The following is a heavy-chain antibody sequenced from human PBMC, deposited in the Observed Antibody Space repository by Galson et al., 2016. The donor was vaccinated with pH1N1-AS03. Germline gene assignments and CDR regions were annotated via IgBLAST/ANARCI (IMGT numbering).Heavy chain of an antibody. J-gene: IGHJ3*02. CDR2: INSDGSGT. V-gene: IGHV3-74*03. CDR3: SRDPRTAFDI. CDR1: GVTFSYYW. Sequence: SLRLSCAASGVTFSYYWMHWVRQAPGKGLVWVSGINSDGSGTMYADSVKGRFTISRANAKNTLYLQMNSLRAEDTAIYYCSRDPRTAFDIWGQGTTVTVSS.